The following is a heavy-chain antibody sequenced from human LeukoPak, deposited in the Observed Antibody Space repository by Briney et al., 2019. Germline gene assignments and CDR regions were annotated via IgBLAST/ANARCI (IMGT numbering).Heavy chain of an antibody. V-gene: IGHV3-33*01. J-gene: IGHJ4*02. CDR3: ARDAVYSSSWQHY. D-gene: IGHD6-13*01. CDR2: IWYDGSNK. Sequence: GRSLRLSCAASGFTFSSYGMHWVRQAPGKGLEWVAVIWYDGSNKYYADSVKGRFTISRDNSKNTLYLQMNSLRAEDTAVYYCARDAVYSSSWQHYWGQGTLVTVSS. CDR1: GFTFSSYG.